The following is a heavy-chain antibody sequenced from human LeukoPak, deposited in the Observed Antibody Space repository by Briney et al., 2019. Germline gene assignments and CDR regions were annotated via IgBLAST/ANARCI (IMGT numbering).Heavy chain of an antibody. D-gene: IGHD6-19*01. CDR2: ISSSSSYI. CDR1: GFTFSSYA. J-gene: IGHJ6*02. Sequence: GGSLRLSCAASGFTFSSYAMSWVRQAPGKGLEWVSSISSSSSYIYYADSVKGRFTISRDNAKNSLYLQMNSLRAEDTAVYYCARDQGTGIAVAGPFSLGMDVWGQGTTVTVSS. CDR3: ARDQGTGIAVAGPFSLGMDV. V-gene: IGHV3-21*01.